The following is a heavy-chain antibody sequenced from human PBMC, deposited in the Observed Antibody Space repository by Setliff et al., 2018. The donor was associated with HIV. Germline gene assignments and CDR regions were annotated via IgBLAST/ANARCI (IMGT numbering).Heavy chain of an antibody. V-gene: IGHV4-39*07. J-gene: IGHJ2*01. CDR3: ARSVARDYWYFGH. CDR2: IYYSGST. Sequence: PSETLSLTCTVSGGSISSSSYYWGWIRQPPGKGLEWIGSIYYSGSTYYNPSLKSRVKIPVDTSKNQFSLNLTSVTAADTAVYYCARSVARDYWYFGHWGRGSLVTVSS. D-gene: IGHD6-6*01. CDR1: GGSISSSSYY.